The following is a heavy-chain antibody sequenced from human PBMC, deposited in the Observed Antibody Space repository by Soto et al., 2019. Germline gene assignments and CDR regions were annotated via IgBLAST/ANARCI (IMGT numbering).Heavy chain of an antibody. CDR3: ARVSFETSGYADY. CDR2: INAANGNT. V-gene: IGHV1-3*01. J-gene: IGHJ4*02. D-gene: IGHD3-22*01. Sequence: EASVKVSCKASGGTFSSYAISWVRQAPGQRLEWMGWINAANGNTKYSQNFQGRVTISRDTSASTAYLELSSLRSEDTAVYYCARVSFETSGYADYWGQGTLVTVSS. CDR1: GGTFSSYA.